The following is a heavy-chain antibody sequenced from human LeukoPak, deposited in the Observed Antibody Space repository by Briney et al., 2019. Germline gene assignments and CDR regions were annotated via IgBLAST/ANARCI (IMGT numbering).Heavy chain of an antibody. J-gene: IGHJ4*02. CDR1: GGSISSYY. D-gene: IGHD4-17*01. V-gene: IGHV4-59*01. CDR3: ARDLVDDYGDYLDY. Sequence: SETLSLTCTVSGGSISSYYWSWIRQPPGKGLEWIGYIYYSGSTNYNPSLKSRVTISVDTSKNQFSLKLSSVTAADTAVYYCARDLVDDYGDYLDYWGQGTLVTVSS. CDR2: IYYSGST.